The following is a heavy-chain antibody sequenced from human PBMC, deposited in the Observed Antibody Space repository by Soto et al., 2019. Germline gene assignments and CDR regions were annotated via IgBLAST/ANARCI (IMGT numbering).Heavy chain of an antibody. CDR3: ARDGDVNPAMVRSSGY. Sequence: QVQLVQSGAEVKKPGASVKVSCKASGYTFTTYGISWVRQAPGQGLEWMGWISTYNGNTNYAQKVQGRVTMTTDTSTSTAYMELRSLRSDDTAVYYCARDGDVNPAMVRSSGYWGQGTLVTVSS. CDR1: GYTFTTYG. D-gene: IGHD5-18*01. CDR2: ISTYNGNT. J-gene: IGHJ4*02. V-gene: IGHV1-18*01.